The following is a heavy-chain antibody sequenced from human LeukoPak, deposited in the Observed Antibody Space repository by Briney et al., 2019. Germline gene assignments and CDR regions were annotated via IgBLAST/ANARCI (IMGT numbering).Heavy chain of an antibody. V-gene: IGHV1-46*01. J-gene: IGHJ4*02. CDR3: AREGVFFYDSTGLDL. Sequence: ASVKVSCKASGYTFTSYYMHWVRQAPGQGLEWMGIINPSGGSTSYAQKFQGRVTMTRDTSTSTVYMELRSLRSDDTAVYYCAREGVFFYDSTGLDLWGQGTLVSVST. CDR2: INPSGGST. CDR1: GYTFTSYY. D-gene: IGHD3-22*01.